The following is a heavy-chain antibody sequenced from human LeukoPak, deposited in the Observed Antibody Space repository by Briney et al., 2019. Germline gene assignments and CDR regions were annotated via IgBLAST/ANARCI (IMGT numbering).Heavy chain of an antibody. CDR3: ASGTVFGVIGPYSFHY. V-gene: IGHV4-59*01. CDR1: GGSISNYY. CDR2: IFYGDNT. J-gene: IGHJ4*02. D-gene: IGHD3-3*01. Sequence: TPSETLSLTCAVSGGSISNYYWNWIRQPPGKELEWIGNIFYGDNTNYNPSLKSRVTISMDTSNNNFSLKLSSVTAADTAVYFCASGTVFGVIGPYSFHYWGQGTLVTVSS.